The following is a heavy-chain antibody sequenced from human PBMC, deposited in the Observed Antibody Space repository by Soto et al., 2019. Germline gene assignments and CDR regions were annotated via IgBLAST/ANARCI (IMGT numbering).Heavy chain of an antibody. J-gene: IGHJ5*02. CDR1: GDSVSSNSAA. CDR3: ARDLGIAAAAYNWFDP. CDR2: TYYRSKWYN. D-gene: IGHD6-13*01. Sequence: SQTLSLTCAISGDSVSSNSAAWNWIRQSPSRGLEWLGRTYYRSKWYNDYAVSVKSRITINPDTSKNQFSLQLNSVTPEDTAVYYCARDLGIAAAAYNWFDPWGQGTLVTVST. V-gene: IGHV6-1*01.